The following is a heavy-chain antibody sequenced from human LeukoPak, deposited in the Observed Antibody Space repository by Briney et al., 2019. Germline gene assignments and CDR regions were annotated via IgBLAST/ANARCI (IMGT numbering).Heavy chain of an antibody. V-gene: IGHV4-39*01. J-gene: IGHJ6*02. D-gene: IGHD6-19*01. CDR2: IYYSGST. CDR3: ARGRFSSGWSTRPDYYYYYGMDV. Sequence: PSETLSLTCTVSGGSISSSSYYWGWIRQPPGKGLEWIGSIYYSGSTYYNPSLKSRVTISVDTSKNQFSLKLSSVTAADTAVYYCARGRFSSGWSTRPDYYYYYGMDVWGQGTTVAVSS. CDR1: GGSISSSSYY.